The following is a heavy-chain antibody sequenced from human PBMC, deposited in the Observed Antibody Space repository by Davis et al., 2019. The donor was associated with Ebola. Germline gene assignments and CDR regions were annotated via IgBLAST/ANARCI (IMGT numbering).Heavy chain of an antibody. CDR3: ARYGGNYAFDI. CDR2: IWYDGSNK. V-gene: IGHV3-33*08. J-gene: IGHJ3*02. D-gene: IGHD4-23*01. Sequence: PGGSLRLSCAASRSTFSNSILHWVRQAPGKGLEWVAVIWYDGSNKYYADSVKGRFTISRDNSKNTLYLQMNSLRAEDTAVYYCARYGGNYAFDIWGQGTMVTVSS. CDR1: RSTFSNSI.